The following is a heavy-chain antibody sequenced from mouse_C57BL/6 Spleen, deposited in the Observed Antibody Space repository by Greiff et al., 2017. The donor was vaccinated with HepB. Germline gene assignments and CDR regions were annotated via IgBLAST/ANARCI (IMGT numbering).Heavy chain of an antibody. D-gene: IGHD1-1*01. CDR3: ARERGFYYGSPRYFDV. CDR1: GYTFTSYG. J-gene: IGHJ1*03. V-gene: IGHV1-81*01. Sequence: VKLQESGAELARPGASVKLSCKASGYTFTSYGISWVKQRTGQGLEWIGEIYPRSGNTYYNEKFKGKATLTADKSSSTAYMELRSLTSEDAAVYFCARERGFYYGSPRYFDVWGTGTTVTVSS. CDR2: IYPRSGNT.